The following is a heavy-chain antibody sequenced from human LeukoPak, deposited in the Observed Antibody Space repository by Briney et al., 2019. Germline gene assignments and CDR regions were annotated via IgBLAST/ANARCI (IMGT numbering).Heavy chain of an antibody. J-gene: IGHJ5*02. Sequence: SETLSLTCAVHGGSFSGYYWTWIRQAPGKGPEWIASIDCSGRTFYNPSLRSRVTISVDTSNNDFSLNLTSVTAADTAVYYCATEFYDFLSGESWFDPWGQGALVTVS. V-gene: IGHV4-34*01. CDR1: GGSFSGYY. CDR3: ATEFYDFLSGESWFDP. CDR2: IDCSGRT. D-gene: IGHD3-9*01.